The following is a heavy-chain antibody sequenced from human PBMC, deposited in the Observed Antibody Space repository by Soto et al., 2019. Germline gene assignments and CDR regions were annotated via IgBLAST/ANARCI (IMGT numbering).Heavy chain of an antibody. D-gene: IGHD6-19*01. V-gene: IGHV4-34*01. CDR2: INHSGST. CDR3: ARGLSGWYGNYYYYYGMDV. J-gene: IGHJ6*02. CDR1: GGSFSGYY. Sequence: QVQRQQWGAGLLKPSETLSLTCAVYGGSFSGYYWSWIRQPPGKGLEWIGEINHSGSTNYNPSLKSRVTISVDTSKNQFSLKLSSVTAADTAVYYCARGLSGWYGNYYYYYGMDVWGQGTTVTVSS.